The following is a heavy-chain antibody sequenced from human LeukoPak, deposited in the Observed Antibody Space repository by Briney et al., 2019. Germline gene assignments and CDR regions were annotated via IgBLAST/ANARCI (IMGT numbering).Heavy chain of an antibody. CDR1: GYSFTSYW. Sequence: GESLKTSCKGSGYSFTSYWIGWVRQMPGKGLEWMGIIYPGDSDTRYSPSFQGQVTISADKSISTAYLQWSSLKASDTAMYYCARLPHYYDSSGYYYYGMDVWGQGTTVTVSS. V-gene: IGHV5-51*01. D-gene: IGHD3-22*01. CDR3: ARLPHYYDSSGYYYYGMDV. J-gene: IGHJ6*02. CDR2: IYPGDSDT.